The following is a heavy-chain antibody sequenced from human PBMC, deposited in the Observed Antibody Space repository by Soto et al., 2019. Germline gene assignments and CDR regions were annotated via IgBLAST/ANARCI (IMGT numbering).Heavy chain of an antibody. D-gene: IGHD1-1*01. J-gene: IGHJ5*02. Sequence: SETLSLTCTVSGGSMSRYYWTWIRQPPGKGLEWIGNINYTGSTNYNPSLKSRVTILLGTSTSQFSLKVSSVTAADTAVYYCARDLTISSTDGPLDPWGHGTLVTVSS. CDR3: ARDLTISSTDGPLDP. V-gene: IGHV4-59*01. CDR1: GGSMSRYY. CDR2: INYTGST.